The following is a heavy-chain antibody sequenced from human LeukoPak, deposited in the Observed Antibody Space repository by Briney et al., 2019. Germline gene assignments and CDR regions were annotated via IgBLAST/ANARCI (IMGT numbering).Heavy chain of an antibody. Sequence: GGSLRLSCATSGFTFSSYSMNWVRQAPGTGLEWVSSISSGSDYIYYADSVKGRFTISRDNAKNSLYLQMTSLRAEDTAVYYCASTNHYYGSGSYDYYFDYWGQGTLLTVSS. J-gene: IGHJ4*02. CDR3: ASTNHYYGSGSYDYYFDY. CDR2: ISSGSDYI. CDR1: GFTFSSYS. V-gene: IGHV3-21*01. D-gene: IGHD3-10*01.